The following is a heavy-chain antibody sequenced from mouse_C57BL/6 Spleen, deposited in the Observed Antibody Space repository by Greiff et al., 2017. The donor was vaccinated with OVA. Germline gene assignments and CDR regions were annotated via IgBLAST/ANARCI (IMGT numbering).Heavy chain of an antibody. CDR1: GYTFTSYT. J-gene: IGHJ4*01. Sequence: QVQLQQSGAELARPGASVKMSCKASGYTFTSYTMHWVKQRPGQGLEWIGYINPSSGYTKYNQKFKDKATLTADKSSSTAYMQLSSLTSEDSAVYYCARGFSYYDYDEDAMDYWGQGTSVTVSS. CDR2: INPSSGYT. V-gene: IGHV1-4*01. D-gene: IGHD2-4*01. CDR3: ARGFSYYDYDEDAMDY.